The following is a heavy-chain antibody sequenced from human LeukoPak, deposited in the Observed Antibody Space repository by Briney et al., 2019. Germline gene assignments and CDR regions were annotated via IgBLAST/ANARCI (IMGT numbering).Heavy chain of an antibody. CDR1: GFTFSSYA. V-gene: IGHV3-30*04. CDR3: ARDGRSDVWFGELFNWFDP. Sequence: GRSLRLSCAASGFTFSSYAMHWVRQAPGKGLEWVAVISYDGSHKYYADSVKGRFTISRDNSKNTLYLQRNSLRAEDTAVYYCARDGRSDVWFGELFNWFDPWSQGTLVTVSS. J-gene: IGHJ5*02. CDR2: ISYDGSHK. D-gene: IGHD3-10*01.